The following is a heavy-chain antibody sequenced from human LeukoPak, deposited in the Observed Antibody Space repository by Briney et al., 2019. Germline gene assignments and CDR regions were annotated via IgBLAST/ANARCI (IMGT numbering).Heavy chain of an antibody. Sequence: GGSLRLSCAASGFTFSSYSVNWVRQAPGKGLEWVSAISGSGGSTYYADSVKGRFTISRDNSKNTLYLQMNSLRAEDTAVYYCAKDRIAAAGTCFDYWGQGTLVTVSS. CDR2: ISGSGGST. CDR1: GFTFSSYS. CDR3: AKDRIAAAGTCFDY. D-gene: IGHD6-13*01. V-gene: IGHV3-23*01. J-gene: IGHJ4*02.